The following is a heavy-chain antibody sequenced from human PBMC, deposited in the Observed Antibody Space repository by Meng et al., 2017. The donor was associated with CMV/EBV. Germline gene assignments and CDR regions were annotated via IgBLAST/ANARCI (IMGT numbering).Heavy chain of an antibody. Sequence: KDTGKVMGKPSHSPTLTCTDSGGSNRSGSYYCSWIRQPDGMGLGWVGRIYTSESTIHNPSLKSRFTISVDTSKNHFFLKLSAVTAADTAVYYCARGIELVPADMWGHKWFDPWGQGTLVTVSS. D-gene: IGHD2-2*01. CDR3: ARGIELVPADMWGHKWFDP. CDR1: GGSNRSGSYY. V-gene: IGHV4-61*02. CDR2: IYTSEST. J-gene: IGHJ5*02.